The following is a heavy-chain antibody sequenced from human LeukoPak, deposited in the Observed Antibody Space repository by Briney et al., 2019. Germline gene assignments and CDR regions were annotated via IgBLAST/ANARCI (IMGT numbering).Heavy chain of an antibody. CDR3: ITSLPYLAQ. CDR1: GFTFSNAY. Sequence: GGSLRLSCAASGFTFSNAYMNWVRQAPGKGLEWVGRIKPKTDGGTTEYAAPVKDRFSISRDDSKSMMYLQMNSLKTEDTAVYYCITSLPYLAQGGQGTLVTVSS. CDR2: IKPKTDGGTT. J-gene: IGHJ4*02. V-gene: IGHV3-15*07. D-gene: IGHD3-10*01.